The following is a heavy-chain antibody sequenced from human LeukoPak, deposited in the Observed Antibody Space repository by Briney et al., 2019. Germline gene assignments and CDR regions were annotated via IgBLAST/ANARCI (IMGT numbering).Heavy chain of an antibody. V-gene: IGHV4-39*03. CDR2: IYYSGST. Sequence: GSIXXXSYYWGWIRQPPXKGLEWIGSIYYSGSTYYNPSLKSRVTISVDTSKNQFSLKLSSVTAADTAVYYXXXXXXXXXXXXXXXXXXYXXVWGKGTTVTVSS. CDR1: GSIXXXSYY. CDR3: XXXXXXXXXXXXXXXXXYXXV. J-gene: IGHJ6*03.